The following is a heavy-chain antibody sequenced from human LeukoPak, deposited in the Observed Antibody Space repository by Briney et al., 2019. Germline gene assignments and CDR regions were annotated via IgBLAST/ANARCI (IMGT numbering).Heavy chain of an antibody. V-gene: IGHV3-21*01. D-gene: IGHD6-19*01. CDR3: ARVIAVAGTADY. CDR1: GFTFNSYS. J-gene: IGHJ4*02. Sequence: GGSLRLSCAASGFTFNSYSMHWVRQAPGKGLEWVSSISSSSSYIYYADSVKGRFTISRDNAKNSLYLQMNSLRAEDTAVYYCARVIAVAGTADYWGQGTLVTVSS. CDR2: ISSSSSYI.